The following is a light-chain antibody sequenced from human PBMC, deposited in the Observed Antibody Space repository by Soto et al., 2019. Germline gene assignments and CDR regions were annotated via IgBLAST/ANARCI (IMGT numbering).Light chain of an antibody. Sequence: AVQLTQSPSSLSASVGDRVTINCRASQGIRTDLGWYQQSPGKAPKVLIVGASTLQSGVPSRFSGSGSGTDFTLTISSLQPEDFATYYCLQDYNYPWTFGQGTKVDIK. V-gene: IGKV1-6*01. J-gene: IGKJ1*01. CDR3: LQDYNYPWT. CDR2: GAS. CDR1: QGIRTD.